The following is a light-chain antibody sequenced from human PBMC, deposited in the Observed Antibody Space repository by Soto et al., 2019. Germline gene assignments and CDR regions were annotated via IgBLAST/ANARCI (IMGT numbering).Light chain of an antibody. CDR3: QQRSNWPPIT. CDR2: DAS. CDR1: HSVSSY. J-gene: IGKJ5*01. V-gene: IGKV3-11*01. Sequence: EIVLTQSPATLSLSPGERATLSCRARHSVSSYLSWYQQKPGQAPRLLIYDASNRATGIPARFSGSGSGTDFTLTISSLEPEDFAVYYCQQRSNWPPITFGQGKRLEIK.